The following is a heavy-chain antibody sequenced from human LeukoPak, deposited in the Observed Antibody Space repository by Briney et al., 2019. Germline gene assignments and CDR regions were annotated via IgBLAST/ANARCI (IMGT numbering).Heavy chain of an antibody. CDR3: AKEREYCSSGSCHYDLDV. CDR1: GDSMKSYY. CDR2: IYYTGST. V-gene: IGHV4-59*01. Sequence: SETLSLTCTVSGDSMKSYYWTWIRQSPGKGLEWIGYIYYTGSTNYNPSLKSRVTISVDTSKNQFPLKLSSVTAADTAVYYCAKEREYCSSGSCHYDLDVWGQGTTVTVSS. D-gene: IGHD2-15*01. J-gene: IGHJ6*02.